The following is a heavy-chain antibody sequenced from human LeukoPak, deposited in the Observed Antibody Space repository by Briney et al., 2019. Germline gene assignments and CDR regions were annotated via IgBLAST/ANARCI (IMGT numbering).Heavy chain of an antibody. V-gene: IGHV4-39*02. CDR2: IYYSGST. Sequence: PSQTLSLTCTVSGGSISSGSYYWGWIRQPPGTGLEWIGSIYYSGSTYYNPSLKSRVTISVDTSKNHFSLKLSSVTAADTAVYYCARRGITGTTRWFDPWGQGTLVTVSS. J-gene: IGHJ5*02. D-gene: IGHD1-20*01. CDR1: GGSISSGSYY. CDR3: ARRGITGTTRWFDP.